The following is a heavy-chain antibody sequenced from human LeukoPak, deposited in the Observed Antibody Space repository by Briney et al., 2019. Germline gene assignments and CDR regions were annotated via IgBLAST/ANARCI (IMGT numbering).Heavy chain of an antibody. CDR2: ISDSGST. Sequence: SETLSLTCTVSGGSINGYYWTWIRQPPGKGLEWIGYISDSGSTNYNPSLKSRVTMSVDSSNTEFSLRLNSVTAADTAVYYCARVFRGAVTSNWFDHWGQGTLVTVSS. CDR1: GGSINGYY. CDR3: ARVFRGAVTSNWFDH. V-gene: IGHV4-59*01. J-gene: IGHJ5*02. D-gene: IGHD4-17*01.